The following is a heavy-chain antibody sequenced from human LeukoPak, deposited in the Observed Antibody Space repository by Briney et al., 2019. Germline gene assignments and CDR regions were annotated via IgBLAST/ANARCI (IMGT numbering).Heavy chain of an antibody. CDR1: GFTFSSYA. Sequence: GGSLRLSCAASGFTFSSYAMSWVRQAPGKGLEWVSAIRVGGETHYADSVKGRFTISRDSSENTLYLQMSGLRAEDTAVYYCAKGTRDAGYYFDYWGQGTLVTVSS. D-gene: IGHD1-7*01. CDR2: IRVGGET. V-gene: IGHV3-23*01. CDR3: AKGTRDAGYYFDY. J-gene: IGHJ4*02.